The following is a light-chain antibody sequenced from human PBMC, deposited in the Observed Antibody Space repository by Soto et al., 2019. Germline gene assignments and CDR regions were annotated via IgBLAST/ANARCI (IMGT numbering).Light chain of an antibody. CDR1: SSDVGGYNY. CDR3: SSYAGSNIPVV. Sequence: QSALTQPPSASGSPGQSVTISCTGTSSDVGGYNYVSWYQQHPGKAPKLMIYEVSKRPSGVPDRVSGSKSGNTASLTVSGLQGEDEADHYCSSYAGSNIPVVLGGGTKLTVL. CDR2: EVS. J-gene: IGLJ2*01. V-gene: IGLV2-8*01.